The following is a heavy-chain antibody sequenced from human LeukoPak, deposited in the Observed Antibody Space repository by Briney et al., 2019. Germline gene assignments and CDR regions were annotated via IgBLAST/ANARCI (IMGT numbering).Heavy chain of an antibody. Sequence: GGSRRLSWASFGFTFVSYGMNWAGPASGKGRDWVSSIRGVSHFIYCAHSLKDRLTVPRDNPKNSLYLQLHGLRAEDTAVYYCTTPAAGPGAEYSRHWGQGTLVTVSP. CDR1: GFTFVSYG. CDR3: TTPAAGPGAEYSRH. V-gene: IGHV3-21*01. D-gene: IGHD6-13*01. J-gene: IGHJ1*01. CDR2: IRGVSHFI.